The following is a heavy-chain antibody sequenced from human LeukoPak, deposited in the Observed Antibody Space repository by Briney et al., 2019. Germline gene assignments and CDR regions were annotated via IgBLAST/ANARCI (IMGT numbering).Heavy chain of an antibody. J-gene: IGHJ3*02. CDR2: ISSSSRTI. CDR3: AREGVPGGFDI. CDR1: GFTFSSYN. V-gene: IGHV3-48*02. Sequence: GSLRLSCAVSGFTFSSYNMNWVRQAPGKGLEWVSHISSSSRTIYYADSVKGRFTISRDNAKNSLYLQMNNLRDEDTAVYYCAREGVPGGFDIWGRGTMVTVSS. D-gene: IGHD2-8*02.